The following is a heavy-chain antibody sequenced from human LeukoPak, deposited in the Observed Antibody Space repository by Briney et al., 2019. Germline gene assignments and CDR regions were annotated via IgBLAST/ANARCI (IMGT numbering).Heavy chain of an antibody. V-gene: IGHV4-4*07. J-gene: IGHJ4*02. D-gene: IGHD6-19*01. CDR3: ASGETRGYRSGWYHYY. Sequence: PSETLSLTCTVSGGSISSYYWSWIRQPAGKGLEWIGRIYTSGSTNYNPSLKSRVTMSVDTSKNQFSLKLSSVTAADTAVYYCASGETRGYRSGWYHYYWGQGTLVTVSS. CDR2: IYTSGST. CDR1: GGSISSYY.